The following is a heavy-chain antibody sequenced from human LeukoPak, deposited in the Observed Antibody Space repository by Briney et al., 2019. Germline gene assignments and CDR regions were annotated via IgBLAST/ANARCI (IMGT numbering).Heavy chain of an antibody. J-gene: IGHJ1*01. V-gene: IGHV3-30-3*01. CDR2: ISYDGSNK. D-gene: IGHD2-2*01. CDR1: GFTFSSYA. Sequence: PGGSLRLSCAASGFTFSSYAMHWVRQAPGKGLEWVAVISYDGSNKYYADSVKGRFTISRDNSKNTLYLQMNSLRAEDTAVYYCARGDVVVPAAIGLTVRHWGQGTLVTVSS. CDR3: ARGDVVVPAAIGLTVRH.